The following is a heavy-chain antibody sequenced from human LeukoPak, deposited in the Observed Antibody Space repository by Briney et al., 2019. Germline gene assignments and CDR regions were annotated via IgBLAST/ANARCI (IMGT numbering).Heavy chain of an antibody. V-gene: IGHV4-34*01. CDR1: GGSFSGYY. Sequence: PSETLSLTCAVYGGSFSGYYWSWIRQPPGKGLEWIGEINHSGSTNYNPSLKSRVTISVDTSRNQFSLKPSSVTAADTAVYYCARGSGSWVYWGQGTLVTVSS. J-gene: IGHJ4*02. CDR3: ARGSGSWVY. D-gene: IGHD3-10*01. CDR2: INHSGST.